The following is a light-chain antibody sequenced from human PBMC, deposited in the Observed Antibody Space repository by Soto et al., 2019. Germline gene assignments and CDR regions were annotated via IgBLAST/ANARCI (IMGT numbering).Light chain of an antibody. V-gene: IGKV4-1*01. CDR1: QILLYTSNNKNY. CDR2: WAS. Sequence: IVMTQSPDSLAVSLGERATINCKSSQILLYTSNNKNYLSWFQQKPGQPPKLLIYWASTRESGVPDRFSGSGSGTDFTLTISSLQAEDVAFYYCQQYYTTPLTFGGGTKVDIK. J-gene: IGKJ4*01. CDR3: QQYYTTPLT.